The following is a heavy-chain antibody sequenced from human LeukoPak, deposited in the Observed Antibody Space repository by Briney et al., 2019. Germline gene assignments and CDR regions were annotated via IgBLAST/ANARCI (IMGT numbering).Heavy chain of an antibody. V-gene: IGHV4-59*01. Sequence: PSETLSLTCTFSVGSISSYYWTWIRQPPGKGLEWIGYIYYSGSTNYNPSLESRVTMSVDTSKNQFSLKLSSVTAADTAVYYCASGYDYYYGMDVWGQGTTVTVSS. CDR1: VGSISSYY. CDR2: IYYSGST. J-gene: IGHJ6*02. CDR3: ASGYDYYYGMDV. D-gene: IGHD6-13*01.